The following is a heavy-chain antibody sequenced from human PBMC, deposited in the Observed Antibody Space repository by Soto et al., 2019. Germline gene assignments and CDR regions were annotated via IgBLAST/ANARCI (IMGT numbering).Heavy chain of an antibody. Sequence: ASVKVSCKASGYTFTSYYMHWVRQAPGQGLEWMGIINPSGGSTSYAQKFQGRVTMTRDTSTSTVYMELSSLRSEDTAVYYCARSEERITIFGVVPDAFDIWGQGTMVNVSS. J-gene: IGHJ3*02. CDR3: ARSEERITIFGVVPDAFDI. D-gene: IGHD3-3*01. CDR1: GYTFTSYY. V-gene: IGHV1-46*01. CDR2: INPSGGST.